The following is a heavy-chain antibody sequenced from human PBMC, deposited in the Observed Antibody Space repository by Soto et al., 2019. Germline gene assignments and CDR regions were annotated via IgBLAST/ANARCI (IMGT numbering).Heavy chain of an antibody. Sequence: SETLSLTCTVSGGSISSGGYYWSWIRQHPGKGLEWVGYSYYTGSSYYNPSLKSRVTISVDASKNQFSLKLSSVTAADTAVYFCAREGGESSDGLYYFDSWGQGSLVTVSS. D-gene: IGHD3-16*01. J-gene: IGHJ4*02. CDR1: GGSISSGGYY. V-gene: IGHV4-31*03. CDR2: SYYTGSS. CDR3: AREGGESSDGLYYFDS.